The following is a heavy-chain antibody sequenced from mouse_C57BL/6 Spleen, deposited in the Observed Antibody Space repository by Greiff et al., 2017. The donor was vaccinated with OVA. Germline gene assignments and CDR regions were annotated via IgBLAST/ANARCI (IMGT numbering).Heavy chain of an antibody. D-gene: IGHD1-1*01. CDR3: ARQKYYGSYWYFDV. V-gene: IGHV2-6-1*01. CDR2: IWSDGST. J-gene: IGHJ1*01. Sequence: QVQLKQSGPGLVAPSQSLSITCTVSGFSLPSYGVYWVRQPPGKGLEWLVVIWSDGSTTYNPALKSGLSISNDNSENQVFLKMNSRQTDDTAMYYCARQKYYGSYWYFDVWGPGTTVTVSS. CDR1: GFSLPSYG.